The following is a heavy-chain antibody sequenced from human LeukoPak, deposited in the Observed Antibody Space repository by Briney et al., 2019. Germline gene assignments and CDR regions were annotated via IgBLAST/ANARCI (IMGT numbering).Heavy chain of an antibody. V-gene: IGHV4-39*01. J-gene: IGHJ3*02. D-gene: IGHD2-21*01. CDR3: ARLPYCGGDCYAEGAFDI. CDR2: IYYSGST. CDR1: GGSISSYY. Sequence: SETLSLTCTVSGGSISSYYWSWIRQPPGKGLEWIGSIYYSGSTYYNPSLKSRVTISVDTSKNQFSLKLSSVTAADTAVYYCARLPYCGGDCYAEGAFDIWGQGTMVTVSS.